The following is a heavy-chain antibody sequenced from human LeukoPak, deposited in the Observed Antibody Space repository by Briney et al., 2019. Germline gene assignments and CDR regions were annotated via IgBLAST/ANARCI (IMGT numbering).Heavy chain of an antibody. Sequence: PGGSLRLSCAASGFTFSTYWMTWVRQAPGKGLDWVGNIKQDGSETYYADSLKGRFTISRDNAKSALYLQMNSLRAEDTAVYYCARDQRYSPDYWGQGTLVTVSS. CDR1: GFTFSTYW. J-gene: IGHJ4*02. CDR2: IKQDGSET. CDR3: ARDQRYSPDY. V-gene: IGHV3-7*01. D-gene: IGHD5-18*01.